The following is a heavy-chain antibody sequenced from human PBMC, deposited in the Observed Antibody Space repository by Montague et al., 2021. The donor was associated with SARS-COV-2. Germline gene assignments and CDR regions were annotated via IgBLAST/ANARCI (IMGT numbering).Heavy chain of an antibody. V-gene: IGHV3-7*01. D-gene: IGHD3-22*01. Sequence: SLRLSCAASGFTFSSHWMTWVRQAPGKGLEWVSHIKHDGSASYYVDSVKGRFTISRDNTKNPLYLQMNILRAEDTAVYFCASRPPYSIYYGVFDYWGQGTLVTVSS. J-gene: IGHJ4*02. CDR1: GFTFSSHW. CDR2: IKHDGSAS. CDR3: ASRPPYSIYYGVFDY.